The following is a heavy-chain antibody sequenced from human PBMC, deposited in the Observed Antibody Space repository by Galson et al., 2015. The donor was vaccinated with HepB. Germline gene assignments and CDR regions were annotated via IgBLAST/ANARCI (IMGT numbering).Heavy chain of an antibody. V-gene: IGHV3-23*01. D-gene: IGHD3-10*01. CDR3: VKDVGRDLFGPGA. J-gene: IGHJ5*02. Sequence: SLRLSCAASGFTFRIYGMSWVRQAPGKGLEWVSGIDGSGDRTEYADSVQGRFIVSRDNSKKTLYLQISGLRVEDTAKYYCVKDVGRDLFGPGAWGQGTLVTVSS. CDR1: GFTFRIYG. CDR2: IDGSGDRT.